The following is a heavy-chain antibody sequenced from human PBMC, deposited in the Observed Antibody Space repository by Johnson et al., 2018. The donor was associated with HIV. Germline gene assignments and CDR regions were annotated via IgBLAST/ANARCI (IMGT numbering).Heavy chain of an antibody. V-gene: IGHV3-30*02. Sequence: QVQLVESGGGLVQPGGSLRLSCAASGFTFSSYWMSWVRQAPGKGLEWVAFIRYDGSNKYYADSVKGRFTISRDNSKNTLYLQMNSLRVEDSAVYYCARACSDGSYYTTRWAFDIWGQGTLVTVSS. CDR2: IRYDGSNK. CDR1: GFTFSSYW. D-gene: IGHD2-15*01. J-gene: IGHJ3*02. CDR3: ARACSDGSYYTTRWAFDI.